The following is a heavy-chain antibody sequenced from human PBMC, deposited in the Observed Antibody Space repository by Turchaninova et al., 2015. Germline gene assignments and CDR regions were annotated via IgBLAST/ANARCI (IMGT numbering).Heavy chain of an antibody. CDR2: IKSKTDDGKT. CDR1: GFTFSNAW. D-gene: IGHD1-26*01. Sequence: EVQLVESGGGLVKPGGSLRLSCAASGFTFSNAWMGWVRRAQGRGMGWVGRIKSKTDDGKTDNDEPVKGRFTISRDDSKNTLYLQMNSLKTEDTAVYYCTTGRVGATISYWGQGTLVTVSS. J-gene: IGHJ4*02. V-gene: IGHV3-15*01. CDR3: TTGRVGATISY.